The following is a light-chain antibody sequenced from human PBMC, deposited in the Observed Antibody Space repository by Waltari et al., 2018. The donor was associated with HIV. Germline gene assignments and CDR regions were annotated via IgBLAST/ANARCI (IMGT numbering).Light chain of an antibody. CDR3: QQNYTTTRT. Sequence: DIQIPQSPSSLSASVGDRVTVTCRAYQNINNFLNWFRQRPGKAPEVLIYCASSGQTGVSARFSGSGSGTDFTLTISSLQAEDVATYYCQQNYTTTRTFGPGTKVDI. J-gene: IGKJ3*01. CDR1: QNINNF. CDR2: CAS. V-gene: IGKV1-39*01.